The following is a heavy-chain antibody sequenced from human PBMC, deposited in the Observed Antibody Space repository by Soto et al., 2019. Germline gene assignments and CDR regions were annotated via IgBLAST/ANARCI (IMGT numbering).Heavy chain of an antibody. D-gene: IGHD2-8*01. V-gene: IGHV3-33*08. CDR2: ISYDGSKK. CDR3: ARDVLSTQCTNSFCFGDL. J-gene: IGHJ5*02. Sequence: PGGSLRLSCAATGFAFSSYGMSWVRQAPGKGLEWVAFISYDGSKKYYADSVKDRFTISRDNSGNTLNLQMAGLRVEDTAVYYCARDVLSTQCTNSFCFGDLWGRGTLVTVSS. CDR1: GFAFSSYG.